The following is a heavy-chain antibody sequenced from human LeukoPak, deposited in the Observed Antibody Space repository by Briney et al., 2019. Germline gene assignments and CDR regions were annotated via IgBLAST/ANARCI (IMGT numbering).Heavy chain of an antibody. CDR2: INHSGST. D-gene: IGHD4-23*01. V-gene: IGHV4-34*01. CDR1: GGSFSGYY. J-gene: IGHJ5*02. Sequence: SETLSLTCAVYGGSFSGYYWSWIRQPPGKGLEWIGEINHSGSTNYNPSLKSRVTISVDTSKNQFSLKLSSVTAADTAVYYRARGFYPSVVSNFDPWGQGTLVTVSS. CDR3: ARGFYPSVVSNFDP.